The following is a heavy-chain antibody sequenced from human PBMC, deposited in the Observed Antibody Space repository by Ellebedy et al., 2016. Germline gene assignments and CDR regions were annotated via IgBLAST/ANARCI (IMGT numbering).Heavy chain of an antibody. Sequence: ASVKVSXXASGYTFTGYYMHWVRQATGQGLEWMGWMNPNSGNTGYAQKFQGRVTMTRNTSISTAYMELSSLRSEDTAVYYCARERAYCGGDCSNDAFDIWGQGTMVTVSS. CDR1: GYTFTGYY. CDR3: ARERAYCGGDCSNDAFDI. CDR2: MNPNSGNT. V-gene: IGHV1-8*02. J-gene: IGHJ3*02. D-gene: IGHD2-21*02.